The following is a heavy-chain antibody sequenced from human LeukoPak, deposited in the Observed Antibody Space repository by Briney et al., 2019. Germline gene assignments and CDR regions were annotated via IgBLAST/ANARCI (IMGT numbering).Heavy chain of an antibody. Sequence: SETLSLTCTVSGGSVTSSSYYWGWVRQPPGKGLEWVGDISYIKSTYYNPSLESRVTISVDTSKNRFSLRLSSVTAADTAVYYCARLVKNGYNYADYWGQGTLVTVSS. CDR3: ARLVKNGYNYADY. J-gene: IGHJ4*02. CDR2: ISYIKST. V-gene: IGHV4-39*01. D-gene: IGHD5-24*01. CDR1: GGSVTSSSYY.